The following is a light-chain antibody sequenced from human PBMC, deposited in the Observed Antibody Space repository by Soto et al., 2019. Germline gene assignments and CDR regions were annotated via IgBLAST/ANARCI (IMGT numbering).Light chain of an antibody. Sequence: QSALTQPPSASGSPGQSVTISCTGTNSDVGAYNFVSWYQQHPGKAPKLMIYEVTKRPSGVPDRFSGSKSANTASLTVSGLQAEDEADYYCSSYAGSNNYVXGTGTKVTVL. V-gene: IGLV2-8*01. CDR1: NSDVGAYNF. CDR2: EVT. J-gene: IGLJ1*01. CDR3: SSYAGSNNYV.